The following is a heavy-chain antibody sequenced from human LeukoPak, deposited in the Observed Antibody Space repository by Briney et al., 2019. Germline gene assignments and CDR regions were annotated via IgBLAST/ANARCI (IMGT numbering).Heavy chain of an antibody. CDR2: IYTSGST. D-gene: IGHD4-11*01. J-gene: IGHJ5*02. Sequence: SETLSLTCTVSGGSISSYYRSWIRQPAGKGLEWIGRIYTSGSTNYNPSLKSRVTMSVDTSKNQFSLKLSSVTAADTAVYYCARDTGTTGSPGLDPWGQGTLVTVSS. CDR1: GGSISSYY. V-gene: IGHV4-4*07. CDR3: ARDTGTTGSPGLDP.